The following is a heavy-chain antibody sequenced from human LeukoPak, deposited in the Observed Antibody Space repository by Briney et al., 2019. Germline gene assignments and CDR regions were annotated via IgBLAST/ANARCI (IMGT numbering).Heavy chain of an antibody. J-gene: IGHJ4*02. Sequence: PGGSLRLSCAASGFTFSDYYMSWIRQAPGKGLEWVSYISFSGSPTQYADSVKGRFTISRDNAKNSLYLQMNSLRDEDTAVYYCARDRAYYYDSSGYYYFDYWGQGTLVTVSS. CDR1: GFTFSDYY. D-gene: IGHD3-22*01. CDR3: ARDRAYYYDSSGYYYFDY. CDR2: ISFSGSPT. V-gene: IGHV3-11*01.